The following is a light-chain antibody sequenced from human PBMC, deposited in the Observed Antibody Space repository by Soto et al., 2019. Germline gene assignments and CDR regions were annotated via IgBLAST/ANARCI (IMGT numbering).Light chain of an antibody. V-gene: IGLV2-14*01. CDR1: SSDVGGYNY. J-gene: IGLJ1*01. CDR2: DVS. CDR3: NSYTNSNTRLIV. Sequence: QSVLTQPASVSGSPGQSITISCTGTSSDVGGYNYVSWYQQHPGKAPKFMIYDVSNRPSGVSTRFSGSKSGNTASLTISGLQAEDEADYYCNSYTNSNTRLIVFGTG.